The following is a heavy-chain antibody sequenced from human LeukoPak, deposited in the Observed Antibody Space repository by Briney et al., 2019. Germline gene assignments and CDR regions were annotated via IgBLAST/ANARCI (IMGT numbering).Heavy chain of an antibody. CDR1: GFTVSGNY. Sequence: GSLRLSCAVSGFTVSGNYMSWIRQGPGKGLEWVSLIYSDDTTLYADSVKGRFTISRDISKNTLYLQMSGLRAEDTAVYYCARGKRWSDYWGQGTLVTVSS. CDR2: IYSDDTT. J-gene: IGHJ4*02. CDR3: ARGKRWSDY. V-gene: IGHV3-53*01. D-gene: IGHD4-23*01.